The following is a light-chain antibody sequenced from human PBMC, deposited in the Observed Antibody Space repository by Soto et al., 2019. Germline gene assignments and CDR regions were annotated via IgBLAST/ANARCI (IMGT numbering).Light chain of an antibody. Sequence: EIVLTQSPIARSLSPGSIATLYCTVSQSVSSSNLAWYQQKRGQSPRLLIYGASSRATGIPDRFSCSGSGTDFTLTMRSLEPEDFAVYYCQQHRRPPRGFGQGTKVDIK. V-gene: IGKV3-20*01. CDR1: QSVSSSN. CDR2: GAS. CDR3: QQHRRPPRG. J-gene: IGKJ1*01.